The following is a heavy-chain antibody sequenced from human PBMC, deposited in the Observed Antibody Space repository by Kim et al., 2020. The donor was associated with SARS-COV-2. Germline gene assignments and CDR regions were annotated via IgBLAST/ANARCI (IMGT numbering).Heavy chain of an antibody. Sequence: SVKVSCKASGGTFSSYAISWVRQAPGQGLEWMGGIIPIFGTANYAQKFQGRVTITADESTSTAYMELSSLRSEDTAVYYCARDRGLGYDSSGYYYKLDAFDIWGQGTMVTVSS. V-gene: IGHV1-69*13. J-gene: IGHJ3*02. CDR2: IIPIFGTA. CDR3: ARDRGLGYDSSGYYYKLDAFDI. D-gene: IGHD3-22*01. CDR1: GGTFSSYA.